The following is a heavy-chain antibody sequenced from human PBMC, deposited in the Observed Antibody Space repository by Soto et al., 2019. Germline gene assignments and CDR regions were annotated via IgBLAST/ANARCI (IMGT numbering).Heavy chain of an antibody. CDR2: IWYDGSNK. CDR1: GFTFSSYG. J-gene: IGHJ6*03. D-gene: IGHD2-15*01. Sequence: SLRLSCAASGFTFSSYGMHWVRQAPGKGLEWVAVIWYDGSNKYYADSVKGRFTISRDNSENTLYLQMNSLRAEDTAVYYCARGGTVVAATPYYYYYYYMDLRGKRTKVTVSS. CDR3: ARGGTVVAATPYYYYYYYMDL. V-gene: IGHV3-33*01.